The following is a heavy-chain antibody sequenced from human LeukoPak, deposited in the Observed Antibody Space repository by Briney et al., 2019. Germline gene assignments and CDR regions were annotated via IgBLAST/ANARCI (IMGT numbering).Heavy chain of an antibody. CDR2: ISTDSHYI. Sequence: GGSLRLSCAASGFTFSAFAMNWVRLPPGKGLEWVSSISTDSHYIYYADSVKGRFSISRDNSKNTLYLQMNSLRPEDTAVYYCAKAVGFGEAYGMDVWGQGTTVTVSS. V-gene: IGHV3-21*06. CDR3: AKAVGFGEAYGMDV. CDR1: GFTFSAFA. J-gene: IGHJ6*02. D-gene: IGHD3-10*01.